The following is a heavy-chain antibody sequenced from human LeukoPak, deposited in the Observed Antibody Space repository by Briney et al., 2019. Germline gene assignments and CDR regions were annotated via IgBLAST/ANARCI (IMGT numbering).Heavy chain of an antibody. V-gene: IGHV4-34*01. CDR2: INHSGST. CDR1: GGSFSGYY. CDR3: ARLILTCYFDPLNWFDP. Sequence: SSETLSLTCAVYGGSFSGYYWSWIRQPPGKGLEWIGEINHSGSTNYNPSLKSRVTISVDTSKNQFSLKLSSVTAADTAVYYCARLILTCYFDPLNWFDPWGQGTLVTVSS. J-gene: IGHJ5*02. D-gene: IGHD3-9*01.